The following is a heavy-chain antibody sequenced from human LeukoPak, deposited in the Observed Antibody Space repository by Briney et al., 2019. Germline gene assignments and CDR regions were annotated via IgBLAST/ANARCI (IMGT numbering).Heavy chain of an antibody. CDR1: GFTVSSNS. Sequence: GGSLRLSCTVSGFTVSSNSMSWVRQAPGKGLEWVSFIYSDNTHYSDSVKGRFTISRDNSKNTLYLQMNSLRAEDTAVYYCAREDRVVRGPFAFDIWGQGTMVTVSS. J-gene: IGHJ3*02. CDR2: IYSDNT. V-gene: IGHV3-53*01. D-gene: IGHD3-10*01. CDR3: AREDRVVRGPFAFDI.